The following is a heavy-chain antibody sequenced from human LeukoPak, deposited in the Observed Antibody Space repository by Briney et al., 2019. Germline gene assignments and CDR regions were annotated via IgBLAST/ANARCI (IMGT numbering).Heavy chain of an antibody. J-gene: IGHJ6*03. CDR2: INHSGST. CDR1: GGSFSGYY. Sequence: SETLSLTCAVYGGSFSGYYWSWIRQPPGKGLEWTGEINHSGSTNYNPSLKSRVTISVDTSKNQFSLQLSSVTAADTAVYYCAGATERFRYYYYYMDVWGKGTTVTVSS. CDR3: AGATERFRYYYYYMDV. V-gene: IGHV4-34*01. D-gene: IGHD4-11*01.